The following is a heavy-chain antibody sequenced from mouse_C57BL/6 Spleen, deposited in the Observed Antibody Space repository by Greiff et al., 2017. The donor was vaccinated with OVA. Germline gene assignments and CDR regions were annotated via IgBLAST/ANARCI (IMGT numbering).Heavy chain of an antibody. CDR1: GYSITSDY. D-gene: IGHD2-4*01. V-gene: IGHV3-8*01. CDR3: ARFYDYGGGAMDD. Sequence: EVKLVESGPGLAKPSQTLSLTCSVTGYSITSDYWNWIRKFPGNKLEYMGYISYSGSTSYNPSLKSRISITRDTSKNQYYLQLNSVTTEDTATYDCARFYDYGGGAMDDWGQGTSVTVSS. CDR2: ISYSGST. J-gene: IGHJ4*01.